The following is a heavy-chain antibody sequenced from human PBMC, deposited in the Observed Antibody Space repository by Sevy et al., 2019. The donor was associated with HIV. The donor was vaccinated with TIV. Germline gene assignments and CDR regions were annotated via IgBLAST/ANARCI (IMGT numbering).Heavy chain of an antibody. CDR3: AREGYGSGSYYSFPYYYGMDV. Sequence: SETLSLTCTVSGGSISSYYWSWIRQPPGKGLEWIRYIYYSGSTNYNPALKSRVTISVDTSKNQFSLKLSSVTAADTAVYYCAREGYGSGSYYSFPYYYGMDVWGQGTTVTVSS. J-gene: IGHJ6*02. CDR1: GGSISSYY. V-gene: IGHV4-59*13. CDR2: IYYSGST. D-gene: IGHD3-10*01.